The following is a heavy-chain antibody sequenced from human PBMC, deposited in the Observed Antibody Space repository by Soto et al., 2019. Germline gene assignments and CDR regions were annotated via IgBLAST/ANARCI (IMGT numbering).Heavy chain of an antibody. J-gene: IGHJ6*03. CDR2: IFYSGST. V-gene: IGHV4-59*01. CDR1: GASISSYY. D-gene: IGHD6-13*01. Sequence: SETLSLTCTVSGASISSYYWSWIRQPPGKGLEWIGNIFYSGSTNYNPSLKSRVTISVDTSTNQLSLRLSSMTAADTAVYYCARVSRSSRDYYYYYMDVWGKGTTVTVSS. CDR3: ARVSRSSRDYYYYYMDV.